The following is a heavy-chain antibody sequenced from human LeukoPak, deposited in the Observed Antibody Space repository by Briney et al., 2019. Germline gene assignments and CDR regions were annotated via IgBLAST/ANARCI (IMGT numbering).Heavy chain of an antibody. CDR3: ARDGGWELRIYVGDDAFDI. V-gene: IGHV4-34*01. CDR2: INHSGST. D-gene: IGHD1-26*01. J-gene: IGHJ3*02. CDR1: GGSFSGYY. Sequence: PSETLSLTCAVYGGSFSGYYWSWIRQPPGKGLEWIGEINHSGSTNYNPSLKSRVTISVDTSKNQFSLKLSSVTAADTAVYYCARDGGWELRIYVGDDAFDIWGQGTMVTVSS.